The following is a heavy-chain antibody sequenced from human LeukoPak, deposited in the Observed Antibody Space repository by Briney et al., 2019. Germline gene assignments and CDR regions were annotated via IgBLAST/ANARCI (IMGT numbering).Heavy chain of an antibody. V-gene: IGHV1-18*04. CDR3: ARVRRYYDILTGYYGGGDY. CDR1: GYTFTGYY. Sequence: GASVKVSCKASGYTFTGYYMHWVRQAPGQGLEWMGWISAYNGNTNYAQKLQGRVTMTTDTSTSTAYMELRSLRSDDTAVYYCARVRRYYDILTGYYGGGDYWGQGTLVTVSS. D-gene: IGHD3-9*01. CDR2: ISAYNGNT. J-gene: IGHJ4*02.